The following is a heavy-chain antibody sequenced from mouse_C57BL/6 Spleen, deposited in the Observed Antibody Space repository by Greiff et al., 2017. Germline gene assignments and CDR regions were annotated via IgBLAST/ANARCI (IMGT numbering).Heavy chain of an antibody. V-gene: IGHV2-3*01. D-gene: IGHD2-5*01. Sequence: QVQLQQSGPGLVAPSQSLSITCTVSGFSLTSYGVSWVRQPPGKGLEWLGVIWGDGSTNYHSALIARLSISKDNSKNQVFLKLNSLQTDDKATYYCAKRVTTEGYYAMDYWGQGTSVTVSS. CDR1: GFSLTSYG. CDR3: AKRVTTEGYYAMDY. J-gene: IGHJ4*01. CDR2: IWGDGST.